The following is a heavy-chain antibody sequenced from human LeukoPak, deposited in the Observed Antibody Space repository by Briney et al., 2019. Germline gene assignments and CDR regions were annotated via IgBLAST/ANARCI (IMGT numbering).Heavy chain of an antibody. D-gene: IGHD6-13*01. CDR1: GFTFSSYA. CDR2: ISGSGGST. V-gene: IGHV3-23*01. J-gene: IGHJ3*02. CDR3: AKRSSSGYAFDI. Sequence: GGSLRLSCAASGFTFSSYAMRWVRPAPGKGLEWVSAISGSGGSTYYADSVKGRFTISRDNSKNTLYLQMNSLRAEDTAVYYCAKRSSSGYAFDIWGQGTMVTVSS.